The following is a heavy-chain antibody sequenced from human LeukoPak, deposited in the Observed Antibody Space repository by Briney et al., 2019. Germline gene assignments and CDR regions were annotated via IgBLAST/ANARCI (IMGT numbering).Heavy chain of an antibody. CDR1: GFTFSSYG. J-gene: IGHJ4*02. Sequence: GGSLRLPCAASGFTFSSYGMHWVRQAPGKGLEWVAVIWYDGSNKYYADSVKGRFTISRDNSKNTLYLQMNSLRAEDTAVYYCARIYYDSSGYYSPLGYWGQGTLVTVSS. D-gene: IGHD3-22*01. V-gene: IGHV3-33*01. CDR3: ARIYYDSSGYYSPLGY. CDR2: IWYDGSNK.